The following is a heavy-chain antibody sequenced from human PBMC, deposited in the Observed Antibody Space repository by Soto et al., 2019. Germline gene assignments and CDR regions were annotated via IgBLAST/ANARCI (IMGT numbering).Heavy chain of an antibody. Sequence: ASVKVSCKASGYTFTSYGISWVRQAPGQGLEWMGWISAYNGNTNYAQKLQGRVTMTTDTSTSTAYMELRSLRSDDTAVYHCASAASILTGYYGMDVWGQGTTVTVSS. CDR2: ISAYNGNT. CDR1: GYTFTSYG. J-gene: IGHJ6*02. D-gene: IGHD3-9*01. V-gene: IGHV1-18*01. CDR3: ASAASILTGYYGMDV.